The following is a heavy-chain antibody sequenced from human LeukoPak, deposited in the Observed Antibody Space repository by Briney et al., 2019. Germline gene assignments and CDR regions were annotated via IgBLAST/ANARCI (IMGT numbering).Heavy chain of an antibody. D-gene: IGHD3-3*01. Sequence: SETLSLTCTVSGGSISSYYWSWIRQPPGKGLEWIGYIYYSGSTNYNPSLKSRVTISVDTSKNQFSLKLSSVTAADTAVYYCVRTYYDFWSGYFSPLYFDYWGQGTLVTVSS. CDR1: GGSISSYY. V-gene: IGHV4-59*01. CDR2: IYYSGST. CDR3: VRTYYDFWSGYFSPLYFDY. J-gene: IGHJ4*02.